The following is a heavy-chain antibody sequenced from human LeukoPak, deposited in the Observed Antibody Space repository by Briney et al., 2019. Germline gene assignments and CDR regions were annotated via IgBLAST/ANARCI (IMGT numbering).Heavy chain of an antibody. CDR1: GFTVSSNY. Sequence: PGGSLRLSFAASGFTVSSNYMNWVRQPPGKGLEWVSSISSRSSYIYYADSVKGRFTISRDNAKNSLYLQMNSLRAEDTAVYYCARVGVDTPRNNWFDPWGQGTLVTVSS. J-gene: IGHJ5*02. D-gene: IGHD2-2*02. CDR3: ARVGVDTPRNNWFDP. V-gene: IGHV3-21*01. CDR2: ISSRSSYI.